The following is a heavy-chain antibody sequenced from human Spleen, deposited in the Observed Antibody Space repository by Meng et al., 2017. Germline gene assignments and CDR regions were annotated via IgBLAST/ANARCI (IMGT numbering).Heavy chain of an antibody. Sequence: GGSLRLSCAASGFTFSSYAMSWVRQAPGKGLEWVSAISGSDGNIYYADSVKGRFTISRDNSKNTLYLQMNSLRAEDTAVYYCAKMMEGDPSFDYWGQGTLVTVSS. CDR2: ISGSDGNI. J-gene: IGHJ4*02. V-gene: IGHV3-23*01. CDR1: GFTFSSYA. CDR3: AKMMEGDPSFDY. D-gene: IGHD3-16*01.